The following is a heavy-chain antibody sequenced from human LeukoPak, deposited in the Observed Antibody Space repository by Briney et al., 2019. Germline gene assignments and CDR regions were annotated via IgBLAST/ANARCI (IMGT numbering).Heavy chain of an antibody. CDR3: AKDLLLWFGEFATPHDY. J-gene: IGHJ4*02. D-gene: IGHD3-10*01. CDR2: ISGSGGST. Sequence: PGGSLRLSCAASGFTFSSYAMSWVRQAPGKGLEWVSAISGSGGSTYYADSVKGRFTISRDNSKNTLYLQMNSLRAEDTAVYYCAKDLLLWFGEFATPHDYWGQGTLVTVSS. V-gene: IGHV3-23*01. CDR1: GFTFSSYA.